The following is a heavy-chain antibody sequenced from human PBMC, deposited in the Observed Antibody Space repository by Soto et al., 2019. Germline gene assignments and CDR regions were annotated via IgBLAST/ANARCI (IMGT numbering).Heavy chain of an antibody. J-gene: IGHJ4*02. V-gene: IGHV4-39*01. CDR3: ASPKGDAHVFDY. CDR2: IYYSGST. Sequence: QLQLQESGPGLVKPSETLSLTCTVSGGSISSSSYYWGWIRQPPGKGLEWIGSIYYSGSTYYNPSLKSRVTISVDTSKNQFSLKLSSVTAADTAVYYCASPKGDAHVFDYWGQGTLVTVSS. CDR1: GGSISSSSYY. D-gene: IGHD2-21*02.